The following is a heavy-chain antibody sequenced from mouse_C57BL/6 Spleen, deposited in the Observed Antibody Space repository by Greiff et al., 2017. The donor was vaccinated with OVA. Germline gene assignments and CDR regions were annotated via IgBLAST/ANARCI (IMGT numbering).Heavy chain of an antibody. CDR1: GYTFTTYP. CDR2: FHPYNDDT. V-gene: IGHV1-47*01. J-gene: IGHJ4*01. D-gene: IGHD2-5*01. Sequence: VKLQESGAELVKPGASVKMSCKASGYTFTTYPIEWMKQNHGKSLEWIGNFHPYNDDTKYNEKFKGKATLTVEKSSSTVYLELSRLTSDDSAVYYCARSYSNYVDYAMDYWGQGTSVTVSS. CDR3: ARSYSNYVDYAMDY.